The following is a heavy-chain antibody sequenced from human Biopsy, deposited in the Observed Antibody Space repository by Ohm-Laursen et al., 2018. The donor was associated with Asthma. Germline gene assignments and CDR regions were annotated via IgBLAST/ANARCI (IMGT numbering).Heavy chain of an antibody. D-gene: IGHD3-3*02. CDR3: ARTFHFWSPYHAEHYQL. CDR2: IKHDGTEK. CDR1: GFTFGDDW. V-gene: IGHV3-7*01. J-gene: IGHJ1*01. Sequence: SLRLSCSASGFTFGDDWMSWVRQVPGKGLEWVANIKHDGTEKNHVDSLKGRFTISRDNAKNSLYLQMNSLRAEDTAVYYCARTFHFWSPYHAEHYQLWGQGTLVTVPS.